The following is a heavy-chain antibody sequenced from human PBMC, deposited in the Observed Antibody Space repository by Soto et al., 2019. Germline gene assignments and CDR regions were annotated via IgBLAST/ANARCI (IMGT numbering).Heavy chain of an antibody. CDR3: VQTTGWPGFDF. Sequence: LTCAVYGGSFSGYYWTWVRQAPVKGLEWVSVIYGGGTTYYADSVKGRFTISRDTSKNTLYLQMNSLRAEDTAVYYCVQTTGWPGFDFWGQGTLVTVSS. V-gene: IGHV3-53*01. CDR2: IYGGGTT. CDR1: GGSFSGYY. J-gene: IGHJ4*02. D-gene: IGHD6-19*01.